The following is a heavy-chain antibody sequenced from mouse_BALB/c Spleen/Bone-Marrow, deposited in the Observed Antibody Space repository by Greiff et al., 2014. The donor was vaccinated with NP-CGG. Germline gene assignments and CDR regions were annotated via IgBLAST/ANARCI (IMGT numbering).Heavy chain of an antibody. CDR1: GFSLTDYG. Sequence: VKLEESGPGLVAPSQSLSITGTVSGFSLTDYGVNWVRQPPGKGLEWLGMIWGDGRTDYNSALKSRLSISKDNSKSQVFLKMNSLQTDDTARYYCARNYYDSSFYFDYWGQGTTLTVSS. J-gene: IGHJ2*01. CDR3: ARNYYDSSFYFDY. V-gene: IGHV2-6-7*01. D-gene: IGHD1-1*01. CDR2: IWGDGRT.